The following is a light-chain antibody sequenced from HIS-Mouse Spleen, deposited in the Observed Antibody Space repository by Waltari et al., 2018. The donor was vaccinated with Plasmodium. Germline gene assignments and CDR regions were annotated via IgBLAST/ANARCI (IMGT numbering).Light chain of an antibody. J-gene: IGLJ2*01. V-gene: IGLV2-14*01. CDR2: EVS. Sequence: QSALTQPASVSGSPGPSITLPCTGTCRDVGRYNSVSWYQQHPGKALKLMIYEVSNRPSGVSNRCSGSKSGNTASLTISGLQAEDEADYYCSSYTSSSVVFGGGTKLTVL. CDR3: SSYTSSSVV. CDR1: CRDVGRYNS.